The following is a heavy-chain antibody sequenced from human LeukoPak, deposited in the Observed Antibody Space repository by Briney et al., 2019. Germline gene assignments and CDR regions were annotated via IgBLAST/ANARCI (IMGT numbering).Heavy chain of an antibody. CDR1: GDSVSSNSAA. CDR3: ARDWYYYDSSGSYNWFDP. CDR2: TYYRSKWYN. Sequence: SQTLSLTCAISGDSVSSNSAAWNWIRQSPSRGLEWLGRTYYRSKWYNDYAVSVKSRITINPDTSKNQFSLQLNSVTPEDTAVYYCARDWYYYDSSGSYNWFDPWGQGTLVTVSS. V-gene: IGHV6-1*01. D-gene: IGHD3-22*01. J-gene: IGHJ5*02.